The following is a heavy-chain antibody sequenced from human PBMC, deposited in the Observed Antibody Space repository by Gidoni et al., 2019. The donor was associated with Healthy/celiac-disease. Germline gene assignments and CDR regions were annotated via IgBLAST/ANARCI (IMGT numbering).Heavy chain of an antibody. Sequence: EVQLVESGGGLVQPGGSLRLSCAASGFTFSSYDMHWVRQATGKGLEWVSAIGTAGDPYYPGSVKGRFTISRENAKNSLYLQMNSLRAGDTAVYYCARVKTYCSGGSCYSYGMDVWGQGTTVTVSS. CDR1: GFTFSSYD. CDR2: IGTAGDP. V-gene: IGHV3-13*05. J-gene: IGHJ6*02. CDR3: ARVKTYCSGGSCYSYGMDV. D-gene: IGHD2-15*01.